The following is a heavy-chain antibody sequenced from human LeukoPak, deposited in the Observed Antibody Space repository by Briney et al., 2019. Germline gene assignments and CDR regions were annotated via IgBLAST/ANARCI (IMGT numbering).Heavy chain of an antibody. J-gene: IGHJ4*02. CDR1: GFTFSGSA. CDR3: ARRAGAYSHPYDY. D-gene: IGHD4/OR15-4a*01. Sequence: GGSLRLSCAASGFTFSGSAMHWVRQAPGKGLEWVGHIRYKASAVYGASVKGRFTISRDDSKNTAYLQMNSLKTDDTAVYYCARRAGAYSHPYDYWGQGTLVTVSS. V-gene: IGHV3-73*01. CDR2: IRYKASA.